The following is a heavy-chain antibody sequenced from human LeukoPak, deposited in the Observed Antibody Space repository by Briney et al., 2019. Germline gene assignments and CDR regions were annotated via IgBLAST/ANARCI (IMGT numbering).Heavy chain of an antibody. CDR3: ARGFNFDGSGFSL. J-gene: IGHJ4*02. Sequence: SETLFLTCHVSGGPISSYYWSWIRPPPGNVLEWIGYINYSGSTNYNPSLRSRVSISVDASKNQFSLRLSSVTAADTAVYYCARGFNFDGSGFSLWGLGTLVTASS. V-gene: IGHV4-59*01. CDR2: INYSGST. CDR1: GGPISSYY. D-gene: IGHD3-22*01.